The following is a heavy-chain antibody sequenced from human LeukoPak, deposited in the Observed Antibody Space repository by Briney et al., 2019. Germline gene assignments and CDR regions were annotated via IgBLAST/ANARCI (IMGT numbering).Heavy chain of an antibody. V-gene: IGHV3-30*02. CDR3: ARDLMWGFDY. CDR1: GFTFSGHA. Sequence: GGSLRLSSAASGFTFSGHAMHWLRQTPGVGLEWVAIIGNDGRDQHYSESVKGRFTISRDNSKNTLFLQLNSLRPEDAALYLCARDLMWGFDYWGQGTLVTVSS. J-gene: IGHJ4*02. D-gene: IGHD7-27*01. CDR2: IGNDGRDQ.